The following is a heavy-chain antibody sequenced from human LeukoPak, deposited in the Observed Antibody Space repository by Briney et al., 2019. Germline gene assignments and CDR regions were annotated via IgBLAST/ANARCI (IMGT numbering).Heavy chain of an antibody. CDR1: GGSISSSSYY. CDR2: INHSGST. CDR3: ARGLVATKRFDY. Sequence: SETLSLTCTVSGGSISSSSYYWGWIRQPPGKGLEWIGEINHSGSTNYNPSLKSRVTMSIDTSKNQFSLKLSSVTAADTAVYYCARGLVATKRFDYWGQGTLVTVSS. J-gene: IGHJ4*02. V-gene: IGHV4-39*07. D-gene: IGHD5-12*01.